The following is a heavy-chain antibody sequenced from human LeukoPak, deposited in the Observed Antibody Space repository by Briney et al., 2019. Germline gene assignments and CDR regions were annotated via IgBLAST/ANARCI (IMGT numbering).Heavy chain of an antibody. CDR1: GGSISSSSYY. V-gene: IGHV4-39*07. J-gene: IGHJ5*02. D-gene: IGHD5-24*01. Sequence: SETLSLTCTVSGGSISSSSYYWGWIRQPPGKGLEWIGSIYYSGSTYYNPSPKSRVTISVDTSKNQFSLKLSSVTAADTAVYYCARLRGRWLQLNWFDPWGQGTLVTVSS. CDR2: IYYSGST. CDR3: ARLRGRWLQLNWFDP.